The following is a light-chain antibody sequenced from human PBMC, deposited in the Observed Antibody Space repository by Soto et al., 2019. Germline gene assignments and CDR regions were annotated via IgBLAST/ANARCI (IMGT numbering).Light chain of an antibody. V-gene: IGKV1-9*01. Sequence: DIQLTPSPSVLSASVGDRVTITCRASQGINSYLAWYQQKPGKVPKLLIYAASTLHSGVPSRFSGSGSGTEFTLTISSLQPKDFATYYCEQLNSDPRTFGQGTMVEIK. CDR2: AAS. CDR3: EQLNSDPRT. CDR1: QGINSY. J-gene: IGKJ1*01.